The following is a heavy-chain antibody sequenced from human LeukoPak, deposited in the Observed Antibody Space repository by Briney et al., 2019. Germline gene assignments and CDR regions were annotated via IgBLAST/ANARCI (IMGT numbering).Heavy chain of an antibody. CDR3: AKDIGPGEYYYDSSGYFDY. CDR2: ISWNSGSI. D-gene: IGHD3-22*01. CDR1: GFTFDDYA. Sequence: GRSLRLSCAASGFTFDDYAMHWVRQGPGKGLEWVSGISWNSGSIGYADSVKGRFTISRDNAKDSLYLQMNSLRAEDTALYYCAKDIGPGEYYYDSSGYFDYWGQGTLVTVSS. J-gene: IGHJ4*02. V-gene: IGHV3-9*01.